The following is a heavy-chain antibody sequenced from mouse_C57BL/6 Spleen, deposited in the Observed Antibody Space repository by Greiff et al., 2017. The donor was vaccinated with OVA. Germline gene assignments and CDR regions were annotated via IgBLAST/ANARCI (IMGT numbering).Heavy chain of an antibody. CDR2: IDPEDGDT. CDR3: TTSYYGSSYGGFAY. D-gene: IGHD1-1*01. CDR1: GFNIKDYY. V-gene: IGHV14-1*01. J-gene: IGHJ3*01. Sequence: VQLQHSGAELVRPGASVKLSCTASGFNIKDYYMHWVKQRPEQGLEWIGRIDPEDGDTEYAPKFQGKATMTADTSSNTAYLQLSSLTSEDTAVYYCTTSYYGSSYGGFAYWGQGTLVTVSA.